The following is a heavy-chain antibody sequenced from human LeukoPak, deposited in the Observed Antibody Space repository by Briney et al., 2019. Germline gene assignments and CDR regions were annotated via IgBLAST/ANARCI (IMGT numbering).Heavy chain of an antibody. V-gene: IGHV3-48*04. CDR3: ARYSSGWDDYFDY. J-gene: IGHJ4*02. D-gene: IGHD6-19*01. Sequence: GGSLRLSCAASGFTFSSYAMSWVRQAPGKGLEWVSYISSSGSTIYYADSVKGRFTISRDNAKNSLYLQMNSLRAEDTAVYYCARYSSGWDDYFDYWGQGTLVTVSS. CDR1: GFTFSSYA. CDR2: ISSSGSTI.